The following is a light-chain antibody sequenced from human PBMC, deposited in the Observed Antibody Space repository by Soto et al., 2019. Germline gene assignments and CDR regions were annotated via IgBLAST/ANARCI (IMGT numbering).Light chain of an antibody. J-gene: IGKJ3*01. CDR1: QSVTSSN. V-gene: IGKV3-20*01. CDR2: GAS. CDR3: QQYGASLPVT. Sequence: EFVLTQSPGTLSLSPGERATLSCRASQSVTSSNLAWYQQKPGQAPRPLIYGASFRATGVPDRFSGSGSGTDFTLTISRLEPEDFAVYYCQQYGASLPVTFGPGTKMELK.